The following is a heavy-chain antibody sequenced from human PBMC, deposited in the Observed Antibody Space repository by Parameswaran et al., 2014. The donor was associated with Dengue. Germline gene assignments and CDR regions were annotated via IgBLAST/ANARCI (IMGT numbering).Heavy chain of an antibody. D-gene: IGHD3-3*01. V-gene: IGHV1-69*01. CDR2: IIPIFGTA. Sequence: SWVRQAPGQGLEWMGGIIPIFGTANYAQKFQGRVTITADESTSTAYMELSSLRSEDTAVYYCARVFLESTDYYYHGMDVWGQGTTVTVSS. J-gene: IGHJ6*02. CDR3: ARVFLESTDYYYHGMDV.